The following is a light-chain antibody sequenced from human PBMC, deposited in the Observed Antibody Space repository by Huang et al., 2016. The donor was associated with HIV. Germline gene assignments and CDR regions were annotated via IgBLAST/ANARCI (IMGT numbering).Light chain of an antibody. J-gene: IGKJ2*01. CDR1: LRVNSN. CDR2: GAS. Sequence: EIDMTQSPATLSVSPGERATLSCSASLRVNSNLAWYQQKPGQAPRLLIFGASTRATGIPARFSGSGSGTEFTLTISSLQSEDFAVYYCQHYNNWPYTFGQGAKVEI. CDR3: QHYNNWPYT. V-gene: IGKV3-15*01.